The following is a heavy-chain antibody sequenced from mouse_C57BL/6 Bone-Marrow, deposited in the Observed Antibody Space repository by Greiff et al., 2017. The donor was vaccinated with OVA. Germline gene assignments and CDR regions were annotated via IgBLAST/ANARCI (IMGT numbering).Heavy chain of an antibody. D-gene: IGHD2-4*01. V-gene: IGHV1-15*01. CDR2: IDPETGGT. CDR3: TRRGDDYGYYFDY. J-gene: IGHJ2*01. CDR1: GYTFTDYE. Sequence: QVQLQQSGAELVRPGASVTLSCKASGYTFTDYEMHWVKQTPVHGLEWIGAIDPETGGTAYNQKFKGKAILTADKSSSTAYMELRSLTSEDSAGYDCTRRGDDYGYYFDYWGQGTTLTVSA.